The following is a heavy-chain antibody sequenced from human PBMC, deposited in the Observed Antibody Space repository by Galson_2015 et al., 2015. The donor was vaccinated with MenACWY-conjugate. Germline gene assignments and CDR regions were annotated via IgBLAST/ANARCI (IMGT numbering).Heavy chain of an antibody. CDR2: IGWDDDK. V-gene: IGHV2-70*04. CDR1: GFSLSTSGMR. D-gene: IGHD2-15*01. J-gene: IGHJ4*02. CDR3: VRTSYCSGGRCYSPFDF. Sequence: PALVKPTQTLTLTCTFSGFSLSTSGMRVNWVRQPPGKALEWLARIGWDDDKLYNTSLRTRLNISQATSKNQVGLTMTNMDPVDTATYYCVRTSYCSGGRCYSPFDFWGQGTLVTVSS.